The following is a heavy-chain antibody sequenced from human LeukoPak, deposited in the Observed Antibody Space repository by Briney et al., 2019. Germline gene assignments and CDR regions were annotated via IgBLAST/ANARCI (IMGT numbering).Heavy chain of an antibody. D-gene: IGHD3-16*02. CDR3: ARSRLIMITFGGVIASADNPFDY. V-gene: IGHV1-2*04. CDR1: GYTFTGYY. J-gene: IGHJ4*02. Sequence: ASVKVSCKASGYTFTGYYMHWVRQAPGQGLEWMGWINPNSGGTNYAQKFQGWVTMTRDTSISTAYMELSRLRSDDTAVYYCARSRLIMITFGGVIASADNPFDYWGQGTLVTVSS. CDR2: INPNSGGT.